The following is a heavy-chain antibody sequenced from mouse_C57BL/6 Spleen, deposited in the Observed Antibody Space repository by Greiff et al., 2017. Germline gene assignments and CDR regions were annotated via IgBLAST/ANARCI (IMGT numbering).Heavy chain of an antibody. CDR1: GFNIKDDY. D-gene: IGHD1-1*01. V-gene: IGHV14-4*01. CDR2: LDPENGDT. CDR3: TTYGSSPFAY. J-gene: IGHJ3*01. Sequence: VQLQQSGAELVRPGASVSLSCTASGFNIKDDYMHWVKQRPEQGLEWLGWLDPENGDTEYASQFPGKATITADTSSNTAYLQLSGLTSEDTAVYYCTTYGSSPFAYWGQGTLVTVSA.